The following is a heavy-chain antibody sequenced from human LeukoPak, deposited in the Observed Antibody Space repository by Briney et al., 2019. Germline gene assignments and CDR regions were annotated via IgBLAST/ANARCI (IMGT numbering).Heavy chain of an antibody. V-gene: IGHV3-23*01. CDR2: ISGSGSAT. CDR1: GFTFNNYA. Sequence: GGSLRLSCAASGFTFNNYAMSWVRQAPGKGPEWVSAISGSGSATYCADSVKGRFTISRDNSKNTLFLQMNGLGAEDTAIYYCAKGLALPRPHYFGYWGQGILVTVSS. D-gene: IGHD6-13*01. CDR3: AKGLALPRPHYFGY. J-gene: IGHJ4*02.